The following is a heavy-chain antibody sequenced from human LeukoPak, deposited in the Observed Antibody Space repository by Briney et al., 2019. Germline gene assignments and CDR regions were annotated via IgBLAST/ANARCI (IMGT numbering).Heavy chain of an antibody. Sequence: GGSLRLSCVTSGFTFSSSWMSWVRRAPGKGLEWVANIKQDGTEEYYVDSVRGRFSISKDNAKNSLYLQMNSLRAEDTAVYYCARDPCHGALDYWGQGALVTVSS. CDR3: ARDPCHGALDY. CDR2: IKQDGTEE. J-gene: IGHJ4*02. V-gene: IGHV3-7*03. D-gene: IGHD2-2*01. CDR1: GFTFSSSW.